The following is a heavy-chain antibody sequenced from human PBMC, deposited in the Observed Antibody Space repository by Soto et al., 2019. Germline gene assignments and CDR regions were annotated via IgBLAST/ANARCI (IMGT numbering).Heavy chain of an antibody. Sequence: GGSLRLSCAASGFDFSDHGMHWVRQAPGEGLEWVTVISYDGTAKYYKESVKGRFTTSRDNSKKTLYLQIDSLRVEDTAVYYCAKDEGRFLRNYFNYGIDVWGLGTTVTVYS. CDR1: GFDFSDHG. V-gene: IGHV3-33*03. CDR3: AKDEGRFLRNYFNYGIDV. D-gene: IGHD3-3*01. J-gene: IGHJ6*02. CDR2: ISYDGTAK.